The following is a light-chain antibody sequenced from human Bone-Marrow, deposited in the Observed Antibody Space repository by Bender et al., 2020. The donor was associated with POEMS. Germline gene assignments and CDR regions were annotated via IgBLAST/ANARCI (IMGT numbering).Light chain of an antibody. J-gene: IGLJ1*01. V-gene: IGLV2-14*02. CDR2: EGN. CDR3: TSYTTRKTFV. CDR1: TSDIGSYNF. Sequence: QSALTQPASVSGSPGQSITISCTGTTSDIGSYNFVSWYQQYPGKAPKLMIYEGNKRPSGVSDRFSGSKSGNSASLTISGLQAEDEADYYCTSYTTRKTFVFGTGTKVTVL.